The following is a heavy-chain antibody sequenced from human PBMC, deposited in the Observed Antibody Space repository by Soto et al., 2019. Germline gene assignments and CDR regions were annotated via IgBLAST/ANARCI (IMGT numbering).Heavy chain of an antibody. Sequence: ASVKVSCKASGGTFSSYAISWVRQAPGQGLEWMGGIIPIFGTANYAQKFQGRVTITADESTSTAYMELSSLRSEDTAVDYCARGRTRGAAGTRYYYGMDVWGQGTTVTVSS. J-gene: IGHJ6*02. CDR1: GGTFSSYA. CDR2: IIPIFGTA. D-gene: IGHD6-13*01. V-gene: IGHV1-69*13. CDR3: ARGRTRGAAGTRYYYGMDV.